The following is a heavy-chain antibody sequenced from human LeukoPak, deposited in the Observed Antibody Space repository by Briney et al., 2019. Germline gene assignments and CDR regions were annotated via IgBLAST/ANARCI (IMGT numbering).Heavy chain of an antibody. Sequence: GGSLRLSCTASGFTFSSYAMSWVRQAPGKGLEWVSSISCSGGSTSYADSVNGRFTISRDNSKNTLYRQMNSLRAEDTAVYYCAKALTNSITLHARGYYYYSRSMDAWGKGTTVTVSS. V-gene: IGHV3-23*01. CDR2: ISCSGGST. CDR3: AKALTNSITLHARGYYYYSRSMDA. J-gene: IGHJ6*03. CDR1: GFTFSSYA. D-gene: IGHD3-3*02.